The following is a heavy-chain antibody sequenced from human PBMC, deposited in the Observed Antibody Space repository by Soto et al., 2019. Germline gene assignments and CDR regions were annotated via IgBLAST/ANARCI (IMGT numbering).Heavy chain of an antibody. CDR3: ARPRGYEPFGNYYFDY. CDR1: GYSFTSYW. J-gene: IGHJ4*02. CDR2: IYPGDSDT. V-gene: IGHV5-51*01. D-gene: IGHD5-18*01. Sequence: GESLKISCKGSGYSFTSYWIGWVRQMPGKGPEWMGIIYPGDSDTRYSPSFQGQVTISADKSISTAYLQWSSLKASDTAMYYCARPRGYEPFGNYYFDYWGQGXLVTVYS.